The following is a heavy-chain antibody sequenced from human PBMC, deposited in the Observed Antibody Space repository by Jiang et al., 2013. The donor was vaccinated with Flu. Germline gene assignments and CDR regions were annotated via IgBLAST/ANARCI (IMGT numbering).Heavy chain of an antibody. V-gene: IGHV1-18*01. Sequence: SGAEVKKPGASVKVSCKASGYTFTSYGISWVRQAPGQGLEWMGWISAYNGNTNYAQKLQGRVTMTTDTSTSTAYMELRSLRSDDTAVYYCARLRVPDCSGGSCWRKDFDYWGQGTLVTVSS. CDR1: GYTFTSYG. J-gene: IGHJ4*02. CDR2: ISAYNGNT. CDR3: ARLRVPDCSGGSCWRKDFDY. D-gene: IGHD2-15*01.